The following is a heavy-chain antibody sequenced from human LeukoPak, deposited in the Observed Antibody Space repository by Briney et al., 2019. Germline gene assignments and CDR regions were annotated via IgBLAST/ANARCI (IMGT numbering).Heavy chain of an antibody. CDR1: GFTFSSYS. Sequence: GGSLRLSCAASGFTFSSYSMNWVRQAPGKGLEWVSSISSSSSYIYYADSVKGRFTISRDNAKNSPYLQMNSLRAEGTAVYYCARGFPIHSTQETDWGQGTLVTVSS. D-gene: IGHD1-1*01. CDR2: ISSSSSYI. CDR3: ARGFPIHSTQETD. J-gene: IGHJ4*02. V-gene: IGHV3-21*01.